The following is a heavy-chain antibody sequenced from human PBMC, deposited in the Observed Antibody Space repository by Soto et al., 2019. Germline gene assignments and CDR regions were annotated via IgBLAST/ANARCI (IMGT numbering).Heavy chain of an antibody. CDR2: IYYSGST. D-gene: IGHD3-10*01. J-gene: IGHJ5*02. Sequence: PSETLSLTCTVSGGSISSYYWSWIRQPPGKGLEWIGYIYYSGSTYYNPSLKSRVTISVDTSKNQFSLKLSSVTAADTAVYYCARLLRAMVRGVNWCYPWGQGNRVTV. CDR1: GGSISSYY. V-gene: IGHV4-59*12. CDR3: ARLLRAMVRGVNWCYP.